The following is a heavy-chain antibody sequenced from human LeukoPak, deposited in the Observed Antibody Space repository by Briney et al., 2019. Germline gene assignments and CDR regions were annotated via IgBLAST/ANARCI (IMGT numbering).Heavy chain of an antibody. CDR2: IKEDGSEK. Sequence: GGSLRLSCVVSGFGFGSSWMTWVRQAPGRGLEYVANIKEDGSEKYFVDPVKGRFTISRDNAKNSVFLQMNSLRVEDTAVYYCATGRLQPAHWGQGTLVTVSS. CDR1: GFGFGSSW. V-gene: IGHV3-7*01. D-gene: IGHD5-24*01. CDR3: ATGRLQPAH. J-gene: IGHJ4*02.